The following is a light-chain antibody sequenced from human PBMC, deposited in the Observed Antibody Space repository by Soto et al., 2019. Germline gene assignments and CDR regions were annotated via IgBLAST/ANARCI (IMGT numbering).Light chain of an antibody. J-gene: IGKJ1*01. V-gene: IGKV1-5*03. CDR3: QQYNGYWT. CDR1: QSISGS. CDR2: EAS. Sequence: DIQMTQSPSTLSASVGDRVTITCRASQSISGSLAWYHQKPGKAPKILIYEASNLKSGVPSRFSGSGSGTDYTLTISSLQPDDSAGYYCQQYNGYWTFGQGTRVEIK.